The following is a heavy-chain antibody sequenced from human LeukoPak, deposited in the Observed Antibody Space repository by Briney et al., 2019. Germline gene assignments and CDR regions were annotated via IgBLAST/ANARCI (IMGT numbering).Heavy chain of an antibody. V-gene: IGHV3-30*01. CDR3: AREGSYRFNYFDY. Sequence: GGSLRLSCAASGFTFNIYSFHWVRQAPGKGLEWVTVISYDGSNQYFADSVKGRFTVSRDNSKNTVYLQMNNLGGEDTAVYYCAREGSYRFNYFDYWGQGTLVTVSS. D-gene: IGHD3-16*02. J-gene: IGHJ4*02. CDR2: ISYDGSNQ. CDR1: GFTFNIYS.